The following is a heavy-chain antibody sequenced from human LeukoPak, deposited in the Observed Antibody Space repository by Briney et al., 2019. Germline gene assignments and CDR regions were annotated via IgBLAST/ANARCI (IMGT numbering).Heavy chain of an antibody. CDR3: ARDLRGYSGYDPTQYYYYGMDV. V-gene: IGHV3-30-3*01. J-gene: IGHJ6*02. CDR1: GFTFSSYA. CDR2: ISYDGSNK. D-gene: IGHD5-12*01. Sequence: PGGSLRLSCAASGFTFSSYAMHWVRQAPGKGLEWVAVISYDGSNKYYADSVKGRFTISRDNSKNTLYLQMNSLRAEDTAVYHCARDLRGYSGYDPTQYYYYGMDVWGQGTTVTVSS.